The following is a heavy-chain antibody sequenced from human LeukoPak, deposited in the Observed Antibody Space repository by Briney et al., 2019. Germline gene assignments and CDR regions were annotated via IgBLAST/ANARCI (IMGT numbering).Heavy chain of an antibody. Sequence: PGGSLRLSCAASGFTVSSNYISWVRQAPGKRLEWVSVIYSGGSTYYADSVKGRFTISRDNSKNTLYLQMNSLRAEDTAVYYCARDMRRSTYWFFDLWGRGTLVTVSS. CDR1: GFTVSSNY. D-gene: IGHD2-2*01. V-gene: IGHV3-53*01. CDR2: IYSGGST. J-gene: IGHJ2*01. CDR3: ARDMRRSTYWFFDL.